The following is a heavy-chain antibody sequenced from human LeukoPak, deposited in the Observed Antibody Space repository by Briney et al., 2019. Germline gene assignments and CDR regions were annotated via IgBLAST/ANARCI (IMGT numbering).Heavy chain of an antibody. V-gene: IGHV3-21*01. CDR2: ISSSSTYI. Sequence: GGSLRLSCAASGFTFSSYNMNWVRQAPGKGLEWVSSISSSSTYIYYADSVKGRFTISRDNAKNSLYLQMNSLRAEDTAVYYCARRIAAAGTGFDYWGQGTLVTVSS. J-gene: IGHJ4*02. D-gene: IGHD6-13*01. CDR3: ARRIAAAGTGFDY. CDR1: GFTFSSYN.